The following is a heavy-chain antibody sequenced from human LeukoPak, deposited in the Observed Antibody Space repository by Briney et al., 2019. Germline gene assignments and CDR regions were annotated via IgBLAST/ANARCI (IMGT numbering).Heavy chain of an antibody. D-gene: IGHD5-12*01. CDR1: GYTFSNYG. J-gene: IGHJ6*03. V-gene: IGHV1-18*04. CDR3: ARAWLRRKYYYYMDV. Sequence: ASVKVSCKASGYTFSNYGMSWVRQAPGHGLEWMGWISGFNGHTEYSQKSQGRVTMTTDTSTSTAYMEVRSLRSDDTAVYYCARAWLRRKYYYYMDVWGKGTTVTVSS. CDR2: ISGFNGHT.